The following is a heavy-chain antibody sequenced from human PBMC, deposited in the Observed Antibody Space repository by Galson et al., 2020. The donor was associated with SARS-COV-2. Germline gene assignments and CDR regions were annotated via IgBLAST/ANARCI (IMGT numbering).Heavy chain of an antibody. CDR2: IYYSGSA. V-gene: IGHV4-30-4*07. J-gene: IGHJ2*01. CDR1: GGSFSSGGFS. CDR3: ARRVTTSWYFDI. Sequence: SETLSLTCTVSGGSFSSGGFSWGWVRQPPGKGLEWIGHIYYSGSAYYNPSLKCRLTMSVDTSENQFSLSLSSATAADTDVYYCARRVTTSWYFDIWGRGTRVSVSS. D-gene: IGHD4-4*01.